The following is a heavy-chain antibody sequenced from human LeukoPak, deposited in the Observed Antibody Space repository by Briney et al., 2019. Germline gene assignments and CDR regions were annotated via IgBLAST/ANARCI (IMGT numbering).Heavy chain of an antibody. CDR2: IYYSGST. CDR3: ARHQEPAATLIDY. V-gene: IGHV4-39*01. Sequence: SETLSLTCTVSGGSISSSSYYWGWIRQPPGKGLEWIGSIYYSGSTYYNPSLKSRVTISVDTSKNQFSLKLSSVTAADMAVYYCARHQEPAATLIDYWGQGTLVTVSS. D-gene: IGHD2-2*01. J-gene: IGHJ4*02. CDR1: GGSISSSSYY.